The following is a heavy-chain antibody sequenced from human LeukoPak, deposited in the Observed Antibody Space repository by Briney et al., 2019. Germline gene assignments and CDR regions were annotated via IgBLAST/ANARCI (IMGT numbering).Heavy chain of an antibody. CDR3: ARDQSGWSDY. D-gene: IGHD6-13*01. CDR2: ISYDGSNK. CDR1: GFTFSSYA. J-gene: IGHJ4*02. Sequence: GGSLRLSCAASGFTFSSYAMHWVRQAPGKGLEWVAVISYDGSNKYYADSVRGRFTISRDNSKNTLYLQMNSLRAEDTAVYYCARDQSGWSDYWGQGTLVTVSS. V-gene: IGHV3-30*04.